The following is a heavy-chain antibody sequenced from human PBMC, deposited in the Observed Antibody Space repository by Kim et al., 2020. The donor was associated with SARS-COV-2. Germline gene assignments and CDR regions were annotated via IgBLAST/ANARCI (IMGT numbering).Heavy chain of an antibody. D-gene: IGHD3-22*01. CDR1: GFTFSSYD. CDR2: IGTAGDT. J-gene: IGHJ4*02. V-gene: IGHV3-13*04. CDR3: ARGGYYYDSSPTNFDY. Sequence: GGSLRLSCAASGFTFSSYDMHWVRQATGKGLEWVSAIGTAGDTYYPGSVKGRFTISRENAKNSLYLQMNSLRAGDTAVYYCARGGYYYDSSPTNFDYWGQGTLVTVSS.